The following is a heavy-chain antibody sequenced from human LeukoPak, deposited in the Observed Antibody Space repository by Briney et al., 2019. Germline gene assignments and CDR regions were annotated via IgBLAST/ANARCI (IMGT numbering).Heavy chain of an antibody. D-gene: IGHD3-22*01. CDR1: GITLSNYG. CDR3: AKRGVVIRVILVGFHKEAYYFDS. CDR2: ISGSGGST. J-gene: IGHJ4*02. Sequence: RSLRLSCAVSGITLSNYGMSWVRQAPGKGLEWVAGISGSGGSTNYADSVKGRFTISRDNPKNTLYLQMNSLRVEDTAVYFCAKRGVVIRVILVGFHKEAYYFDSWGQGARVTVSS. V-gene: IGHV3-23*01.